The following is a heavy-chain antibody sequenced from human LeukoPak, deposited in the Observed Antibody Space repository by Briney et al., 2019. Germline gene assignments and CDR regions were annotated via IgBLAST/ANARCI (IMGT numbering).Heavy chain of an antibody. CDR3: AKGGKRIRITMIVVVITPGAFDI. Sequence: PGGSLRLSCAASGFTLSSYAMSWVRQAPGKGPEWVSAISGSGGSTYYADSVKGRFTISRDNSKKTLYLQMNSLRAEDTAVYYSAKGGKRIRITMIVVVITPGAFDIWGQGAMVTVSS. CDR1: GFTLSSYA. V-gene: IGHV3-23*01. J-gene: IGHJ3*02. CDR2: ISGSGGST. D-gene: IGHD3-22*01.